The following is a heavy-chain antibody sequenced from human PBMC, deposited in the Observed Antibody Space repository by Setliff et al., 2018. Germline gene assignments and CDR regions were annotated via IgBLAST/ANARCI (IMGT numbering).Heavy chain of an antibody. CDR3: ARGNSRSSVWYVVPHFDY. CDR2: INHRGTT. D-gene: IGHD6-19*01. Sequence: SETLSLTCAVYGGSFSGYYWNWIRQAPGKGLEWIGEINHRGTTSYTPSLKSRVTISVDTSKNQFSLRLKSVTAADTAVYYCARGNSRSSVWYVVPHFDYWGQGTLVTVSS. J-gene: IGHJ4*02. CDR1: GGSFSGYY. V-gene: IGHV4-34*01.